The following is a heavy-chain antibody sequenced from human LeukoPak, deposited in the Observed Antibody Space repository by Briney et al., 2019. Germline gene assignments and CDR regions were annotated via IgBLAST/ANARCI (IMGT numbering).Heavy chain of an antibody. CDR3: AREGGSEYCSSTSCYGVEGAFDI. CDR1: GFTFSSYA. CDR2: ISYDGSNK. J-gene: IGHJ3*02. D-gene: IGHD2-2*01. V-gene: IGHV3-30-3*01. Sequence: QPGGSLRLSCAASGFTFSSYAMHWVRQAPGKGLEWVAVISYDGSNKYYADSVKGRFTISRDNSKNTLYLQMNSLRAEDTAVYYCAREGGSEYCSSTSCYGVEGAFDIWGQGTMVTVSS.